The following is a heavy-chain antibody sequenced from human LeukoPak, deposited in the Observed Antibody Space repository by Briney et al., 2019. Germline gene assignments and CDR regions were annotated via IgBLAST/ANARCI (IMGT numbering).Heavy chain of an antibody. CDR2: INHSGST. CDR1: GGSISSYY. Sequence: SETLSLTCTVSGGSISSYYWSWIRQPPGKGLEWIGEINHSGSTNYNPSLKSRVTISVDTSKNQFSLKLSSVTAADTAVYYCARGTIFGVVWGQGTLVTVSS. V-gene: IGHV4-34*01. J-gene: IGHJ4*02. CDR3: ARGTIFGVV. D-gene: IGHD3-3*01.